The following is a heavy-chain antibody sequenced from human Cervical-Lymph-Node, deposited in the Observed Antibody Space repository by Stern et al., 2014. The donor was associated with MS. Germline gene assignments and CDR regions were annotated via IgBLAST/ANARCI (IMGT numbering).Heavy chain of an antibody. J-gene: IGHJ4*02. CDR3: ARATYYDYVWGSYRYTGPLFDY. CDR2: ISAYNGYT. CDR1: GYTFTSYG. Sequence: QVQLGQSGAEVKKPGASVKVSCKASGYTFTSYGISWVRQAPGQGLEWMGWISAYNGYTNYAQKLQGRVTMTTDTATSTAYMELRSLRSDDTAVYYCARATYYDYVWGSYRYTGPLFDYWGQGTLVTVSS. V-gene: IGHV1-18*01. D-gene: IGHD3-16*02.